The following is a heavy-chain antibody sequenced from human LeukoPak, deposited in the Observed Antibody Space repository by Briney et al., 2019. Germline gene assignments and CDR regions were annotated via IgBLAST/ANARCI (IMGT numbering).Heavy chain of an antibody. CDR2: IKSKTDGGTT. D-gene: IGHD1-26*01. CDR3: ATDGSRELPHGVFDI. V-gene: IGHV3-15*01. J-gene: IGHJ3*02. CDR1: GFTFSNAG. Sequence: PGGSLRLSCAASGFTFSNAGMSWVRQAPGKGLEWVGRIKSKTDGGTTDYTAPVKGRFTISRDDSKNTLYLQMNSLKTEDTAVYYCATDGSRELPHGVFDIWGQGTMVTVSS.